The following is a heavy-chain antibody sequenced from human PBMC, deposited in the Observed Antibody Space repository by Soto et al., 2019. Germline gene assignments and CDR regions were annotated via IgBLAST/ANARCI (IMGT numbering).Heavy chain of an antibody. J-gene: IGHJ4*02. CDR1: GFTFSSYS. D-gene: IGHD3-3*01. V-gene: IGHV3-21*01. CDR3: ARVPGPEWLLLPDY. Sequence: PGGSLRLSCAASGFTFSSYSMNWVRQAPGKGLEWVSSISSSSSYIYYADSVKGRFTISRDNAKNSLYLQMNSLRAEDTAVYYCARVPGPEWLLLPDYWGQGTLVTVSS. CDR2: ISSSSSYI.